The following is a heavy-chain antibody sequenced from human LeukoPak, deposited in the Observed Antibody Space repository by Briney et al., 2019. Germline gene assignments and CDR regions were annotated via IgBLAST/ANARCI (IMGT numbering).Heavy chain of an antibody. J-gene: IGHJ5*02. Sequence: PGRSLRLSCAASGFTFDDYAMHWVRQAPGKGLEWVSGISWNSGSIGYADSVKGRFTISRDNAKNSLYLQMNSLRAEDTAVYYCARDLENDYGWFDPWGQGTLVTVSS. CDR3: ARDLENDYGWFDP. D-gene: IGHD4/OR15-4a*01. CDR1: GFTFDDYA. CDR2: ISWNSGSI. V-gene: IGHV3-9*01.